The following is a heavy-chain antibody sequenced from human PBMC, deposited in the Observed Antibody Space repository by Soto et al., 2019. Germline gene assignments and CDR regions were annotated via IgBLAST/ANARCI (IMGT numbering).Heavy chain of an antibody. CDR3: ASYQLHEGVEGFDP. CDR2: FDPEDGET. V-gene: IGHV1-24*01. Sequence: ASVKVSCKVSGYTLTELSMHWVRQAPGKGLEWMGGFDPEDGETIYAQKFQGRVTITRDTSASTAYMELSSLRSEDTAVYYCASYQLHEGVEGFDPWGQGTLVTVSS. J-gene: IGHJ5*02. CDR1: GYTLTELS. D-gene: IGHD3-16*02.